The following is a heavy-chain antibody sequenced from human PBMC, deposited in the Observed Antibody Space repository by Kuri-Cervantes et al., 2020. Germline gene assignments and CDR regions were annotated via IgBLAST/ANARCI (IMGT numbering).Heavy chain of an antibody. CDR1: GFTLSSYT. J-gene: IGHJ4*02. CDR3: ARDRGDGYNF. V-gene: IGHV3-21*01. CDR2: ISSSSSYI. D-gene: IGHD5-24*01. Sequence: GESLKISCATSGFTLSSYTMDWVRQAPGKGLEWVSSISSSSSYIYYADSVKGRFTISRDNAKNSLYLQMNSLRAEDTAVYYCARDRGDGYNFWGRGTLVTVSS.